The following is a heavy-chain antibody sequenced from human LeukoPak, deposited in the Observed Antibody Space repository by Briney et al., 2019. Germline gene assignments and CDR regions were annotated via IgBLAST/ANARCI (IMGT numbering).Heavy chain of an antibody. CDR3: AKASVAIPQYCNS. CDR1: GFTFGNYA. J-gene: IGHJ5*02. D-gene: IGHD2-2*02. CDR2: ISGTGSST. V-gene: IGHV3-23*01. Sequence: GGSLRLSCEASGFTFGNYAMNWVRQAPGKGLEWVSTISGTGSSTYYPDSAKGRFTISRDNSKDTLFLQLNSLTAADTAMYFCAKASVAIPQYCNSWGQGTLVTVSS.